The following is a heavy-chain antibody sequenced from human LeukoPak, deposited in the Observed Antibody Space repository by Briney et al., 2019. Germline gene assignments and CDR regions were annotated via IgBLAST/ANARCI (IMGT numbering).Heavy chain of an antibody. CDR2: IIPIFGTA. Sequence: ASVKVSCKASGGTFSSYAISWVRQAPGQGLEWMGGIIPIFGTANYAQKFQGRVTITADESTSTAYMELSSLRSEDTAVYYCARGEVATKLFDYWGQGTLVTVSS. CDR3: ARGEVATKLFDY. J-gene: IGHJ4*02. V-gene: IGHV1-69*13. D-gene: IGHD5-12*01. CDR1: GGTFSSYA.